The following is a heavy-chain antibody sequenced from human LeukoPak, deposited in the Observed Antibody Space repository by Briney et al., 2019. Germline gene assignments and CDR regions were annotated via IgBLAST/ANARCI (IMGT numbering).Heavy chain of an antibody. CDR1: RGSISNADYY. CDR3: ASSYYYVFDY. V-gene: IGHV4-31*03. CDR2: IYYSGST. Sequence: SETPSLTCTVSRGSISNADYYWSWIRQHPGKGLEWIGYIYYSGSTYYNPSLKSRVTISVDTSKNQFSLKLSSVTAADTAVYYCASSYYYVFDYWGQGTLVTVSS. D-gene: IGHD3-10*02. J-gene: IGHJ4*02.